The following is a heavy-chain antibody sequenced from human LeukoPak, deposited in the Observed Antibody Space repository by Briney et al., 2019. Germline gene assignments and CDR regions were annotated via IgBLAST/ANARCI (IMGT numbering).Heavy chain of an antibody. CDR3: ARPSGSYQPDAFDI. J-gene: IGHJ3*02. D-gene: IGHD1-26*01. V-gene: IGHV4-39*01. CDR2: IYYSGST. Sequence: PSETLSLTCTVSGGSISSSSYYWGWIRQPPGKGLEWIGSIYYSGSTYYNPSLKSRVTISVDTSKNQFSLELSSVTAADTAVYYCARPSGSYQPDAFDIWGQGTMVTVSS. CDR1: GGSISSSSYY.